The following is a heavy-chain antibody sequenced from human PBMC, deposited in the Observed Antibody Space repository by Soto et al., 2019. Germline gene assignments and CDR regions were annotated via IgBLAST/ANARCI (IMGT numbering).Heavy chain of an antibody. CDR1: GYTFTSSY. V-gene: IGHV1-46*01. D-gene: IGHD4-17*01. Sequence: AASVKVSCKASGYTFTSSYIHWVRQAPGQGLEWMGIINPTGGSTTYAQKFQGRVTMTTDTSTSTAYMELSSLRSEDTAVYYCARLGFVDYGDYTTDYWGQGTLVTVSS. CDR3: ARLGFVDYGDYTTDY. J-gene: IGHJ4*02. CDR2: INPTGGST.